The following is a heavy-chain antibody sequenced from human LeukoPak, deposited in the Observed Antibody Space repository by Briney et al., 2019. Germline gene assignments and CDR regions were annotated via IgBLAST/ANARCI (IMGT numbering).Heavy chain of an antibody. D-gene: IGHD6-13*01. CDR1: GGSFNGYY. Sequence: SEILSLTCAVYGGSFNGYYWGWIRQPPGKGLEWIGEISHSGSTNYNPSLKSRVTISVDTSKNQFTLQLNSVTPEDTAVYYCARGAGSRGSAFDIWGQGTMVTVSS. CDR2: ISHSGST. CDR3: ARGAGSRGSAFDI. J-gene: IGHJ3*02. V-gene: IGHV4-34*01.